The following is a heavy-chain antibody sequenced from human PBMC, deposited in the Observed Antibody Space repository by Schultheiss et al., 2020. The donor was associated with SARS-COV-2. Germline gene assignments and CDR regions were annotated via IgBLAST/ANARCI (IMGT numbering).Heavy chain of an antibody. Sequence: SGPTLVKPTETLTLTCTVSGFSLSNARMGVSWIRQPPGKALEWLAHIFSNDEKSYSTSLKSRLTISKDTSKSQVVLTMTNMDPVDTATYYCARIPGLHYYDWVRGAFDIWGQGTMVTVSS. V-gene: IGHV2-26*01. J-gene: IGHJ3*02. CDR3: ARIPGLHYYDWVRGAFDI. D-gene: IGHD3-22*01. CDR1: GFSLSNARMG. CDR2: IFSNDEK.